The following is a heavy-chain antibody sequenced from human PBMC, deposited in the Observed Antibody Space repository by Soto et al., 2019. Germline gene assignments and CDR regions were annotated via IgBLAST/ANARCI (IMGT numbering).Heavy chain of an antibody. Sequence: GGSLRLSCAASGFTFSSYGMHWVRQAPGKGLEWVAVISYDGSNKYYADSVKGRFTISRDNSKNTLYLQMNSLRAEDTAVYYCAKDQGGPTSHVVVAAIDGYGMDVWGQGTTVTVSS. CDR3: AKDQGGPTSHVVVAAIDGYGMDV. CDR2: ISYDGSNK. J-gene: IGHJ6*02. CDR1: GFTFSSYG. V-gene: IGHV3-30*18. D-gene: IGHD2-15*01.